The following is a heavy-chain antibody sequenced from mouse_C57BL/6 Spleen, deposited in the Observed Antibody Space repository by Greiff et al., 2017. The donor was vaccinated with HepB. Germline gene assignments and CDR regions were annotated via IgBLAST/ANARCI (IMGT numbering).Heavy chain of an antibody. J-gene: IGHJ2*01. D-gene: IGHD1-1*01. CDR3: AIQDYYGSFDY. V-gene: IGHV1-74*01. CDR2: IHPSDSDT. CDR1: GYTFTSYW. Sequence: QVQLKQPGAELVKPGASVKVSCKASGYTFTSYWMHWVKQRPGQGLEWIGRIHPSDSDTNYNQKFKGKATLTVDKSSSTAYMQLSSLTSEDSAVYYCAIQDYYGSFDYWGQGTTLTVSS.